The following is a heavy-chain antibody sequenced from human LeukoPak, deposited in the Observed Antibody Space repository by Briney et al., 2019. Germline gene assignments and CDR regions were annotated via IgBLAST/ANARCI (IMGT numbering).Heavy chain of an antibody. D-gene: IGHD1-26*01. CDR3: ASPSGRQYADALDI. CDR2: IYHNGNT. CDR1: GASIRSAHW. V-gene: IGHV4-4*02. J-gene: IGHJ3*02. Sequence: SETLSLTCGVSGASIRSAHWWTWVRQPPGKGLEWIGEIYHNGNTEYNPSLSSRLLISVDKSKNQFSLKLTSVTAADTAMYYCASPSGRQYADALDIWGQGRMVIVSS.